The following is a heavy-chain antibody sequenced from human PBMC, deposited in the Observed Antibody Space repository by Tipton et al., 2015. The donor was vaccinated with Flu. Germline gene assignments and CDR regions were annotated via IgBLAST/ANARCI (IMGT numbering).Heavy chain of an antibody. V-gene: IGHV4-61*02. CDR3: ARVPPTTFYYYGMDV. CDR1: GGSISSGSYY. J-gene: IGHJ6*02. D-gene: IGHD4-17*01. CDR2: IYTSGST. Sequence: TLSLTCTVSGGSISSGSYYWSWIRQPAGKGLEWIGRIYTSGSTNYNPSLKSRVTISVDTSKNQFSLKLSSVTAADTAVYYCARVPPTTFYYYGMDVWGQGTTVTVSS.